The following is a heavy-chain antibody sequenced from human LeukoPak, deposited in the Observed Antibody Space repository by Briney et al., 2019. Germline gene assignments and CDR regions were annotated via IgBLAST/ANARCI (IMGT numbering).Heavy chain of an antibody. CDR3: ARRQGCSSTSCPPDS. J-gene: IGHJ4*02. D-gene: IGHD2-2*01. CDR2: IYPGDSDT. V-gene: IGHV5-51*01. Sequence: ASVKVSCKASGYTFTTYWIGWVRQMPGKGLEWMGIIYPGDSDTRYSPSFQGQVTMSADKSINTAYLQWSSLKASDTAMYYCARRQGCSSTSCPPDSWGQGTLVTVSS. CDR1: GYTFTTYW.